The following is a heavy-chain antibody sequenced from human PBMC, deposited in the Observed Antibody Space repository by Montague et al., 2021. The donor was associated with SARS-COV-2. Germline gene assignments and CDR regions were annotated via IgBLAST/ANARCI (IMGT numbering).Heavy chain of an antibody. Sequence: IYQSGSAYYNPSLKSRVTISIDTSNNQFSLNLRSVTAADTGLYYCATGARMYGMEVWGQGTTV. D-gene: IGHD3-10*01. J-gene: IGHJ6*02. CDR2: IYQSGSA. CDR3: ATGARMYGMEV. V-gene: IGHV4/OR15-8*02.